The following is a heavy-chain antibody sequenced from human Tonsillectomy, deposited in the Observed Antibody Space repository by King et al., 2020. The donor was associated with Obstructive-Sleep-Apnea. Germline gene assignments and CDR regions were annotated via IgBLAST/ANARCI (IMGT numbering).Heavy chain of an antibody. J-gene: IGHJ4*02. CDR1: GGAFSGYY. D-gene: IGHD3-3*01. V-gene: IGHV4-34*01. CDR2: INHSGST. Sequence: VQLQQWGAGLLKPSETLSLTCAVYGGAFSGYYWSWIRQPPGKGLEWIGEINHSGSTNYNPSLKSRVTISVDTSKNQFSLKPSSVTAADTAVYYCARGAYDFWSGYYPSEAFDYWGQGTLVTVSS. CDR3: ARGAYDFWSGYYPSEAFDY.